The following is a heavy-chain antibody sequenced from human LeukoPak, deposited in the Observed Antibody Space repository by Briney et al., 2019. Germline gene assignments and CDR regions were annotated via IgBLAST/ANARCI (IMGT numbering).Heavy chain of an antibody. J-gene: IGHJ4*02. V-gene: IGHV3-48*01. Sequence: GGSLRLSCAASGFIVSSNYMNWVRQAPGKGLEWISYISSINSGEYYADSVKGRFSISRDNAKNSLSLQMNSLRVEDTAVYYCVKDWTYSFEDWGQGTLVTVSS. CDR3: VKDWTYSFED. D-gene: IGHD3/OR15-3a*01. CDR1: GFIVSSNY. CDR2: ISSINSGE.